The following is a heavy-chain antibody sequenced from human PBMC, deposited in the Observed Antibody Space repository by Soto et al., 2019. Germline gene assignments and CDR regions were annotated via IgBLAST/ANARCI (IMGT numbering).Heavy chain of an antibody. Sequence: EVQLVESGGGWVQPGRSLRLSCAVSGFTFDDYAMHWVGQAPGEGLEWVSGISWNSGAIGYADSVKGRFTVLRDNAKSTLYLQMNSLRTEDTALYYCAKAMGPDWLARLDCWGQGTLVTVSS. CDR2: ISWNSGAI. D-gene: IGHD3-9*01. CDR1: GFTFDDYA. CDR3: AKAMGPDWLARLDC. V-gene: IGHV3-9*01. J-gene: IGHJ4*02.